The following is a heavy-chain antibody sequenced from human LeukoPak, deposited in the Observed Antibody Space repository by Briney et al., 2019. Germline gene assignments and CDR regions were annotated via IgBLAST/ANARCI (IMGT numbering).Heavy chain of an antibody. CDR1: GFTVSNNY. D-gene: IGHD6-13*01. CDR3: ASYARDAAIPAAGLTY. Sequence: PGGSLRLSCAASGFTVSNNYMSWIRQAPGKGLEWVSYISSSGSTIYYADSVKGRFTISRDNAKNSLYLQMNSLRAEDTAVYYCASYARDAAIPAAGLTYWGQGTLVTVSS. CDR2: ISSSGSTI. V-gene: IGHV3-11*04. J-gene: IGHJ4*02.